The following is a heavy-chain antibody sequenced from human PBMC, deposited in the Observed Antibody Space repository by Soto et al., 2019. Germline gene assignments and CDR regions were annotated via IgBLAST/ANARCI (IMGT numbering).Heavy chain of an antibody. D-gene: IGHD3-3*01. J-gene: IGHJ5*02. CDR3: MAWYYDSWSGYYQHNWFDP. Sequence: GGSLRLSCEASGLPFTDAWMTLVRQSPGKGLEWVGRIKIQAEGGTTDYAAPVKGRFTISRDDSKNTLFLHMNSLKIEDSGVYYCMAWYYDSWSGYYQHNWFDPWGQGTLVTVSS. CDR1: GLPFTDAW. V-gene: IGHV3-15*01. CDR2: IKIQAEGGTT.